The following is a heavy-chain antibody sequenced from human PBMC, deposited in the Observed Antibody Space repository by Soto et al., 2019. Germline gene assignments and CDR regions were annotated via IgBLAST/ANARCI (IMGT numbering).Heavy chain of an antibody. CDR3: ARSIVVVTALDY. Sequence: ASVKVSCKASGYTFTVYYMHWVLQAPGQGLEWMGWINPNSGGTNYAQKFQGWVTMTRDTSASTAYMELSSLRSEDTAVYYCARSIVVVTALDYWGQGTLVTVSS. CDR2: INPNSGGT. CDR1: GYTFTVYY. V-gene: IGHV1-2*04. D-gene: IGHD2-21*02. J-gene: IGHJ4*02.